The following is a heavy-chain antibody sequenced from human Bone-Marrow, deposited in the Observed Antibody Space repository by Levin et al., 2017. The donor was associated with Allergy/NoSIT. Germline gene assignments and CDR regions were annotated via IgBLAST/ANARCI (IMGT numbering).Heavy chain of an antibody. J-gene: IGHJ5*02. Sequence: GESLKISCKTSGYTFTSYNVYWVRQATGQGLEWMGYINPNSGNTGYAQKFQGRVTMTRNSSITTAYMELSGLTSEDTAMYYCARGDCYSGSCYGPDWLDPWGQGTQVTVSS. D-gene: IGHD2-15*01. CDR2: INPNSGNT. CDR1: GYTFTSYN. V-gene: IGHV1-8*01. CDR3: ARGDCYSGSCYGPDWLDP.